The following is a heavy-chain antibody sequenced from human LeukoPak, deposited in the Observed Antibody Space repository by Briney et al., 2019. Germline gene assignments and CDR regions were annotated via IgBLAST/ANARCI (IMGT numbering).Heavy chain of an antibody. Sequence: SETLSLTCTVSGGSISSGSYYWSWIRQPAGKGLEWIGRIYTSGSTNYNPSLKSRVTISVDTSKNQFSLKLSSVTAADTAVYYCARMGASRGGAFDIWGQGTMVTVSS. CDR1: GGSISSGSYY. CDR3: ARMGASRGGAFDI. D-gene: IGHD3-16*01. V-gene: IGHV4-61*02. J-gene: IGHJ3*02. CDR2: IYTSGST.